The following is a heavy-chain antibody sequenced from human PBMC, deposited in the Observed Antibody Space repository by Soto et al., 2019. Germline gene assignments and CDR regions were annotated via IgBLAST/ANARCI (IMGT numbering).Heavy chain of an antibody. CDR2: IQYGGTT. Sequence: QLQLQESGPGLVKASETLSLTCTVSGGSITRNNHFWGWIRQSPGKGLEWIGSIQYGGTTNYNPSIKSRVIMSAETSKNQFSLMMSSVTAADTAVYYCARLGSSGWYQGSYFDYWGQGTLVTVSS. CDR3: ARLGSSGWYQGSYFDY. J-gene: IGHJ4*02. CDR1: GGSITRNNHF. V-gene: IGHV4-39*01. D-gene: IGHD6-19*01.